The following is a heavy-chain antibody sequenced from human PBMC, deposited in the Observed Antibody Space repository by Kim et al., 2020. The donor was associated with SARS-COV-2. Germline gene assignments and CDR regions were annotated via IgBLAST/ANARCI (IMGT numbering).Heavy chain of an antibody. CDR3: AKDLYGSGTGLYV. V-gene: IGHV3-30*18. CDR1: GFTFSSYG. Sequence: GGSLRLSCAASGFTFSSYGMHWVRQAPGKGLEWVAVISYDGSNKYYADSVKGRFTISRDNSKNTLYLQMNSLRAEDTAVYYCAKDLYGSGTGLYVWGQGTTVTVSS. CDR2: ISYDGSNK. J-gene: IGHJ6*02. D-gene: IGHD3-10*01.